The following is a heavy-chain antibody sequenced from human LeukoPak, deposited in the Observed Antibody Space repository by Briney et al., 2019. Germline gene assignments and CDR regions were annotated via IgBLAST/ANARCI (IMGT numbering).Heavy chain of an antibody. CDR3: ARDRSSSRDAFDI. D-gene: IGHD6-13*01. J-gene: IGHJ3*02. CDR2: IYYSGST. Sequence: SETLSLTCTVSGGSISSYYWSWIRQPPGKGLEWIGYIYYSGSTNYNPSLKSRVTISVDTSKNQFSLKLSSVTAADTAVYYCARDRSSSRDAFDIWGQGTMVTVSS. CDR1: GGSISSYY. V-gene: IGHV4-59*01.